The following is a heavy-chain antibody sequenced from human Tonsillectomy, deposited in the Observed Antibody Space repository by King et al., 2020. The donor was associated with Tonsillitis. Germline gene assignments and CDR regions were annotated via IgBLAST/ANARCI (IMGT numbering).Heavy chain of an antibody. V-gene: IGHV4-59*11. D-gene: IGHD2-2*01. CDR1: GASIKTHY. CDR3: ATTEGVPAAIPFDAFDI. Sequence: QLQESGPGLVKPSETLSLTCSVSGASIKTHYWTWIRPSPGKGLEWIGYIYHSGTTNYNPSLKSRVTISVDTSKNQFSLNLSSVTAAATAVYYCATTEGVPAAIPFDAFDIWGQGTMVTVSS. J-gene: IGHJ3*02. CDR2: IYHSGTT.